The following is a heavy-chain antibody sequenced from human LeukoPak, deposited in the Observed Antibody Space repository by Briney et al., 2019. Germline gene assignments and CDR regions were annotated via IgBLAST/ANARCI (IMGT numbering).Heavy chain of an antibody. CDR1: EFTLSSYA. Sequence: GGSLRLSCAASEFTLSSYAMSWVRQAPGKGLEWVSAISVSGGSTYYADSVKGRFTISRDNSKNTLYLQMTSLRAEDTAVYYCAKDPDYDFWSGYYLLNGGFDYWGQGTLVTVSS. D-gene: IGHD3-3*01. J-gene: IGHJ4*02. V-gene: IGHV3-23*01. CDR3: AKDPDYDFWSGYYLLNGGFDY. CDR2: ISVSGGST.